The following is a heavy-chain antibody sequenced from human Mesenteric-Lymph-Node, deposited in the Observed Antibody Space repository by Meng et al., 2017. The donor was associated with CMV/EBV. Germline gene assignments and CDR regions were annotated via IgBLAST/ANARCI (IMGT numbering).Heavy chain of an antibody. D-gene: IGHD3-16*01. CDR3: ASRLRQQHNSVWFGP. CDR1: GSVSGGSDY. V-gene: IGHV4-61*01. CDR2: INYSECN. Sequence: GSVSGGSDYCGWNRQPTEEGLAWIRHINYSECNSYNPSLKSRVTISLDTSKDQFSLKLGSVTAADTAVYYCASRLRQQHNSVWFGPWGQGTLVTVSS. J-gene: IGHJ5*02.